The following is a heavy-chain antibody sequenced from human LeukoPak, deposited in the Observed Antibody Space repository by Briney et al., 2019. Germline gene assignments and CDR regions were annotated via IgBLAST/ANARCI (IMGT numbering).Heavy chain of an antibody. D-gene: IGHD3-10*01. CDR1: GYSMSSGYY. CDR2: IYHSGST. Sequence: PSETLSLTCAVSGYSMSSGYYWGWIRQPPGKGLGWIGSIYHSGSTYYNPSLKSRVTISVDTSKNQFSLKLSSVTAADTAVYYCATSGGWYRFEYWGQGTLVTVSS. J-gene: IGHJ4*02. V-gene: IGHV4-38-2*01. CDR3: ATSGGWYRFEY.